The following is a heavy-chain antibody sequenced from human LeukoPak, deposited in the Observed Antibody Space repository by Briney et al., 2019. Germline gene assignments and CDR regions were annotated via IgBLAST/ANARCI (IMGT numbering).Heavy chain of an antibody. V-gene: IGHV4-34*01. CDR2: INHSGST. CDR3: ARDGSYCSSTSCYVFLSY. CDR1: GGSFSGYY. D-gene: IGHD2-2*01. J-gene: IGHJ4*02. Sequence: PSETLSLTCAVYGGSFSGYYWSWIRQPPGKGLEWIGEINHSGSTNYNPSLKSRVTISVDTSKNQFSLKLSSVTAADTAVYYCARDGSYCSSTSCYVFLSYWGQGTLVTVSS.